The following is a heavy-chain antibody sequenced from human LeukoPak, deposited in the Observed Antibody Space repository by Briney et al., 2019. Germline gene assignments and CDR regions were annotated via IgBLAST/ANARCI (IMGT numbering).Heavy chain of an antibody. CDR1: GFTISSYA. CDR3: AKDRNYSDSSGYNDY. J-gene: IGHJ4*02. D-gene: IGHD3-22*01. V-gene: IGHV3-23*01. Sequence: PGGSLRLPCAASGFTISSYAMSWVRQAPGKGLEWVSATSGSGGSTYYADSVKGRFTISRDNSKNTLYLQMSSLRAEDTDVYYCAKDRNYSDSSGYNDYWGQGTLVTVSS. CDR2: TSGSGGST.